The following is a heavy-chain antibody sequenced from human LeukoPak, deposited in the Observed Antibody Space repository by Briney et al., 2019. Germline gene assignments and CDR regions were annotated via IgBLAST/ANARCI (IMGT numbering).Heavy chain of an antibody. CDR3: ARDRGNDYGDYLGPLPYINLEPHQNAFDV. J-gene: IGHJ3*01. Sequence: GGSLRLSCAASGFTFSSYWMSWVRQAPGKGLEWVANIKQDGSEKYYVDSVRGRFTISRDNAKNSLYLQMNSLRSDDTAVYYCARDRGNDYGDYLGPLPYINLEPHQNAFDVWGQGTMVTVSS. D-gene: IGHD4-17*01. CDR2: IKQDGSEK. CDR1: GFTFSSYW. V-gene: IGHV3-7*03.